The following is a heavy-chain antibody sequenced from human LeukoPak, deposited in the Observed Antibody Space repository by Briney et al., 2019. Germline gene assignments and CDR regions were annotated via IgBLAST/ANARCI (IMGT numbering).Heavy chain of an antibody. CDR3: ARVRRDGYYAFDY. V-gene: IGHV1-2*02. J-gene: IGHJ4*02. D-gene: IGHD5-24*01. CDR2: INPNSGGT. CDR1: GYTFTGYY. Sequence: GASVKVFCKASGYTFTGYYMHWVRQAPGQGLEWMGWINPNSGGTNYAQKFQRRVTMTRDTSISTAYMELSRLRSDDTAVYYCARVRRDGYYAFDYWGQGTLVTVSS.